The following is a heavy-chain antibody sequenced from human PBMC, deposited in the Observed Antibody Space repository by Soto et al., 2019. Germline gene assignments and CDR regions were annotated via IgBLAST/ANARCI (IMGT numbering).Heavy chain of an antibody. CDR2: INPHGGST. CDR1: RDTFTSYY. CDR3: ARSSGGNFGIIIEGTNWFAP. Sequence: VSSVKVSCKAPRDTFTSYYINWVRQAPGQRLEWMGVINPHGGSTAYAQKFKGRVTLTRDTSASTVYMEVSSLTSEDTAMYYCARSSGGNFGIIIEGTNWFAPWGQGTLVTVSS. D-gene: IGHD1-26*01. J-gene: IGHJ5*02. V-gene: IGHV1-46*01.